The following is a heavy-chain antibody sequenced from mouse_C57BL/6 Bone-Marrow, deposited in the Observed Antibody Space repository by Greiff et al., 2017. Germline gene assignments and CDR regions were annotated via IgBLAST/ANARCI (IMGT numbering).Heavy chain of an antibody. V-gene: IGHV5-6*01. CDR3: AREDYYGSSYAWFAH. D-gene: IGHD1-1*01. J-gene: IGHJ3*01. Sequence: EVQLVESGGDLVKPGGSLKLSCAASGFTFSSYGMSWVRQTPDKRLEWVATISSGGSYTYYPDSVKGRFTISRDNAKNTLYLQMSSLKSEDTAMYYCAREDYYGSSYAWFAHRGELPLVTVPA. CDR2: ISSGGSYT. CDR1: GFTFSSYG.